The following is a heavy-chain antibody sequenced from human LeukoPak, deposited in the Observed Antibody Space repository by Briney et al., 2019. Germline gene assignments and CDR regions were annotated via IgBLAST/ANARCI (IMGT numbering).Heavy chain of an antibody. CDR3: AKVLPDIVVVVAATPGQYGMDV. V-gene: IGHV3-23*01. CDR2: ISGSGGST. D-gene: IGHD2-15*01. J-gene: IGHJ6*02. Sequence: PGGSLRLSCAASGFTFSSYAMSWVRQAPGKGLEWVSAISGSGGSTYYADSVKGRFTISRDNSKNTLYLQMNSQRAEDTAVYYCAKVLPDIVVVVAATPGQYGMDVWGQGTTVTVSS. CDR1: GFTFSSYA.